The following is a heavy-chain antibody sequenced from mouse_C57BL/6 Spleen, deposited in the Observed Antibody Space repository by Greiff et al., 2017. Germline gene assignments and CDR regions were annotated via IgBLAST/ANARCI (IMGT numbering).Heavy chain of an antibody. D-gene: IGHD3-2*02. J-gene: IGHJ2*01. Sequence: QVQLQQPGAELVRPGTSVKLSCKASGYTFTSYWMHWVKQRPGQGLEWIGMIDPSDSYTNYNQKFKGKATLTVDKSSSTAYMQLSSLTSEDSAVYYCARGQLRLGYYFDYWGQGTTLTVSS. CDR2: IDPSDSYT. CDR1: GYTFTSYW. V-gene: IGHV1-59*01. CDR3: ARGQLRLGYYFDY.